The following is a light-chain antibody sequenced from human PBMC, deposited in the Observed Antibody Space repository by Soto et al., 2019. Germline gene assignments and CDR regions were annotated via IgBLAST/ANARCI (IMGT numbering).Light chain of an antibody. V-gene: IGKV3-15*01. CDR3: QQYNNWPPPLT. CDR1: QSVSSN. Sequence: EIVMTQSPATLSVSPGERANLSCRASQSVSSNLAWYQQKPGQAPRLLIYGASTRATGNPARFSGSGSGTEFTLTISSLQSEDFAVYYCQQYNNWPPPLTFGGGTNVEIK. J-gene: IGKJ4*01. CDR2: GAS.